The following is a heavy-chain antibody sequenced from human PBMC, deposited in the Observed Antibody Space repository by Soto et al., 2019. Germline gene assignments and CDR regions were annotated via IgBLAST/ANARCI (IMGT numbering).Heavy chain of an antibody. CDR1: GFTFSDYY. Sequence: QVQLVESGGGLVKPGGSLRLSCAASGFTFSDYYMSWIRQAPGKGLEWVSYISSSSSYTNYADSVKGRFTISRDNAKNSLYQQMNSLRAEDTAVYYCAIGGAHDAFDIWGQGTMVTVSS. V-gene: IGHV3-11*05. CDR2: ISSSSSYT. J-gene: IGHJ3*02. CDR3: AIGGAHDAFDI. D-gene: IGHD1-26*01.